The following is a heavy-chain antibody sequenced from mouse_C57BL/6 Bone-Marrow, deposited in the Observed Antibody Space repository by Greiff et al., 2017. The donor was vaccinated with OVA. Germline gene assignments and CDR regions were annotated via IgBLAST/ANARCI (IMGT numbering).Heavy chain of an antibody. Sequence: EVQLQQSGTVLARPGASVKMSCKPSGYTFTSYWMHWVKQRPGQGLEWIGAIYPGNSDTSYNQKFKGKAKLTAVTSASTAYMELSSLTNEDSAVYYCTRRVYYYGSSYDYFDYWGQGTTLTVSS. CDR1: GYTFTSYW. CDR2: IYPGNSDT. J-gene: IGHJ2*01. V-gene: IGHV1-5*01. CDR3: TRRVYYYGSSYDYFDY. D-gene: IGHD1-1*01.